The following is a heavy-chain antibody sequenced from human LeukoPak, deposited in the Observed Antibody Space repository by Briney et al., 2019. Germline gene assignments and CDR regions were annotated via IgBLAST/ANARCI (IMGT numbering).Heavy chain of an antibody. D-gene: IGHD6-19*01. J-gene: IGHJ4*02. CDR2: INPSGTGT. CDR3: SRRRGWSFAY. V-gene: IGHV1-46*01. Sequence: ASVKVSCKASGYTITNNYMHWVRQAPGQGLEWMGVINPSGTGTSYAQKFQGRVTMTRDMSTSTVYMDLSSLRSEDTAVYYCSRRRGWSFAYWGQGTLVTVSS. CDR1: GYTITNNY.